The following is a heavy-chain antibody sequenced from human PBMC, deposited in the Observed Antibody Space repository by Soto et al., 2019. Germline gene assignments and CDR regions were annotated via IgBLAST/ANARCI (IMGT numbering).Heavy chain of an antibody. V-gene: IGHV4-59*01. CDR3: ARAPVDYYYGSGSYSVYFDY. J-gene: IGHJ4*02. Sequence: SETLSLTCTVSGGSISSYYWSWIRQPPGKGLEWIGYIYYSGSTNYNPSLKSRVTISVDTSKNQFSLKLSSVTAADTAVYYCARAPVDYYYGSGSYSVYFDYWGQGTLVTVS. CDR1: GGSISSYY. CDR2: IYYSGST. D-gene: IGHD3-10*01.